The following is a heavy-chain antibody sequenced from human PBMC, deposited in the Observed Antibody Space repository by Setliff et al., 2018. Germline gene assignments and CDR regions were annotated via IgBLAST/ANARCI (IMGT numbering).Heavy chain of an antibody. J-gene: IGHJ5*02. D-gene: IGHD6-6*01. CDR3: ARGRNVAARLLDT. CDR1: GGTFSDYY. Sequence: SETLSLTCSAYGGTFSDYYWTWIRQSPGKGLEWIGEINHSGTTNYNPSLKSRVTISVDTSKNQSSLTMSSVSAADAAVYYCARGRNVAARLLDTWGQGSRVTVSS. CDR2: INHSGTT. V-gene: IGHV4-34*01.